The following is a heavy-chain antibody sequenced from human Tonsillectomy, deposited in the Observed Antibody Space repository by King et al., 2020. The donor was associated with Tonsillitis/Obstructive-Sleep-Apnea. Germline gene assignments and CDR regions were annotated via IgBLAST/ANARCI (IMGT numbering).Heavy chain of an antibody. CDR2: INSDGSST. V-gene: IGHV3-74*01. J-gene: IGHJ4*02. CDR3: VRAPPDDSSAYFDY. Sequence: VQLVESGGGLVQPGGSLRLSCAASGFTFSRYWMHWVRQAPGKGLVWVSRINSDGSSTSYADSVKGRFSISSDNAKNTLYLQMNSLRGEDTAEYYCVRAPPDDSSAYFDYWGQGTLVTVSS. D-gene: IGHD3-22*01. CDR1: GFTFSRYW.